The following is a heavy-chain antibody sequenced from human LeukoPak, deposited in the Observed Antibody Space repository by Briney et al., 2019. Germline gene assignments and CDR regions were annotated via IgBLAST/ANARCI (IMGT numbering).Heavy chain of an antibody. D-gene: IGHD6-19*01. CDR1: GFTFSSYG. J-gene: IGHJ4*02. V-gene: IGHV3-23*01. CDR2: ISGSGGSP. Sequence: GGSLRLSCAASGFTFSSYGMSWVRQAPGKGLEWVSAISGSGGSPYHADSVTGRFTMSRDNSQSTLYLQMSSLRAEDTAIYYCAKDASGWLQLDYYFDYWGQGTLVTVSS. CDR3: AKDASGWLQLDYYFDY.